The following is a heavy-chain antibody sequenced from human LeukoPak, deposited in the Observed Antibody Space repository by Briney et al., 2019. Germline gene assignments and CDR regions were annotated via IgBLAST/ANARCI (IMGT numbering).Heavy chain of an antibody. CDR2: ISYDGSNK. CDR3: ARMEFRYYFDY. Sequence: GRSLRLSCAASGFTFSSYAMHWVRQAPGKGLEWVAVISYDGSNKYYADSVKGRFTISRDNSKSTLYLQMNSLRAEDTAVYYCARMEFRYYFDYWGQGTLVTVSS. CDR1: GFTFSSYA. D-gene: IGHD3-10*01. V-gene: IGHV3-30-3*01. J-gene: IGHJ4*02.